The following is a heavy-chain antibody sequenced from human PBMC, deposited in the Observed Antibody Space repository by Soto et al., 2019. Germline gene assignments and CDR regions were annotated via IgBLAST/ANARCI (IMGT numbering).Heavy chain of an antibody. V-gene: IGHV3-30*18. CDR1: GFTFTGYA. CDR3: AKDRVLLWFGELGD. J-gene: IGHJ4*02. D-gene: IGHD3-10*01. Sequence: QVQLVESGGGVVQPGRSLRLSCAASGFTFTGYAMHWVRQAPGKGLEWVAVISYDGSNKYYADSVKGRFTISRDNSKNTLYLQMNSLRAEDTAVYYCAKDRVLLWFGELGDWGQGTLVTVSS. CDR2: ISYDGSNK.